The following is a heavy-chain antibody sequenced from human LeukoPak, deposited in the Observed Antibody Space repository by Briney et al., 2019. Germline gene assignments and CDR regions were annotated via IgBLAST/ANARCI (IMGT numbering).Heavy chain of an antibody. CDR2: INPSGGST. CDR1: GYTFTSYH. J-gene: IGHJ4*02. Sequence: GASVKVSCKASGYTFTSYHMHWVRQAPGQGLEGMGIINPSGGSTSYAQKFQGRVTMTRDTSTSTVYMELSSLRSEDTAVYYCARDSATNGGYFDYWGQGTLVTVSS. D-gene: IGHD2-8*01. CDR3: ARDSATNGGYFDY. V-gene: IGHV1-46*01.